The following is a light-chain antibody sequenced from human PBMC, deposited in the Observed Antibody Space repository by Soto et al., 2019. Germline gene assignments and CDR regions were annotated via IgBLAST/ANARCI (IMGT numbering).Light chain of an antibody. Sequence: QSALTQPASVSGSPGQSITISCTGTSSDVGSYDFVSWYQQHPGKAPKLMIYGANKRTSGVSNLFYGSKSGNTASLTISGLQAEDEADYYCCSYAGTSTFVFGTGTKVTVL. J-gene: IGLJ1*01. CDR3: CSYAGTSTFV. CDR2: GAN. CDR1: SSDVGSYDF. V-gene: IGLV2-23*02.